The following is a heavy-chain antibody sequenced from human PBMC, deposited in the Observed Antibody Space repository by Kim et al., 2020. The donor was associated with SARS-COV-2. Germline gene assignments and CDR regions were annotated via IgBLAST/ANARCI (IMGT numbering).Heavy chain of an antibody. V-gene: IGHV3-23*01. D-gene: IGHD3-16*01. CDR3: AKDRPGGDAFDI. Sequence: YYAGSGKGRFTISRDNSKNTLYLQMNSLRADDTALYYCAKDRPGGDAFDIWGQGTTVTVSS. J-gene: IGHJ3*02.